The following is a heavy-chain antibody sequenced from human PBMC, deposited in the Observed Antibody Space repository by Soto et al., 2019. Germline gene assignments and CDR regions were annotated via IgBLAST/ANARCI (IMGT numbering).Heavy chain of an antibody. CDR2: IYPGGSSI. CDR3: ARGHSYYYSSPASYPFDF. J-gene: IGHJ4*02. CDR1: RYRFTSYW. D-gene: IGHD2-21*02. Sequence: PGESLKISCTASRYRFTSYWIGWVRQQPGKGLEWMGIIYPGGSSIRYGPFFRGQVTISADKSLGTAYLEWSSLKASDTAIYFCARGHSYYYSSPASYPFDFWGQGTLVTVSS. V-gene: IGHV5-51*01.